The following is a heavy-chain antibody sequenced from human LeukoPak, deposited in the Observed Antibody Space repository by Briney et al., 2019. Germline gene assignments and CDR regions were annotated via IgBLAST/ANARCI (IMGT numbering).Heavy chain of an antibody. V-gene: IGHV1-46*01. Sequence: ASVKVSCKASGYTFTSYYMHWVRQAPGQGLEWMGIINPSGGSTSHAQKLQGRVTMTTDTSTSTAYMELRSLRSDDTAVYYCARVEQIPTAYYYYGMDVWGQGTTVTVSS. D-gene: IGHD2-21*02. J-gene: IGHJ6*02. CDR1: GYTFTSYY. CDR2: INPSGGST. CDR3: ARVEQIPTAYYYYGMDV.